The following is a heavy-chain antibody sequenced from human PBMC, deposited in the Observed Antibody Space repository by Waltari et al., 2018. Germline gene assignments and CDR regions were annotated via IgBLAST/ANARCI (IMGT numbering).Heavy chain of an antibody. J-gene: IGHJ6*02. V-gene: IGHV4-34*01. CDR1: GGSFNGYD. D-gene: IGHD6-19*01. CDR3: ARGESLYNSDWTPRGYYYYGMDV. CDR2: INHSVST. Sequence: QVQLQQWGAGLLKPSETLSLTCAMSGGSFNGYDWSWIRHPPGKGLEWIGEINHSVSTNYNPSRKSRVTMSVDTSKNQFSLNLSSVTAADTAVYYCARGESLYNSDWTPRGYYYYGMDVWGQGTTVTVSS.